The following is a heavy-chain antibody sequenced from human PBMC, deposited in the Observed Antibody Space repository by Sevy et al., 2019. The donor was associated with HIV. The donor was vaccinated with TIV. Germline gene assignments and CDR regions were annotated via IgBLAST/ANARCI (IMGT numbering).Heavy chain of an antibody. CDR1: GFTFSPYW. Sequence: GGSLRLSCAASGFTFSPYWMTWVRQAPGKGLEWVANIRPDGSDKYYVESVKGRFTISRDNAKTSLYLQMNSLRAEDTAMYYCARGVGLDCWGQGALVTVSS. CDR2: IRPDGSDK. D-gene: IGHD1-26*01. J-gene: IGHJ4*02. CDR3: ARGVGLDC. V-gene: IGHV3-7*01.